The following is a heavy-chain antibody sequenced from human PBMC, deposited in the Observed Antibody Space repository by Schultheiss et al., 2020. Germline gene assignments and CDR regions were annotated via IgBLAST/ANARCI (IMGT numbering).Heavy chain of an antibody. V-gene: IGHV4-34*01. J-gene: IGHJ3*02. D-gene: IGHD4-17*01. CDR3: ARGRTTVSAFDI. CDR1: GGSISSYY. Sequence: SQTLSLTCTVSGGSISSYYWSWIRQPPGKGLEWIGEINHSGSTNYNPSLKSRVTISVDTSKNQFSLKLSSVTAADTAVYYCARGRTTVSAFDIWGQGTMVTVSS. CDR2: INHSGST.